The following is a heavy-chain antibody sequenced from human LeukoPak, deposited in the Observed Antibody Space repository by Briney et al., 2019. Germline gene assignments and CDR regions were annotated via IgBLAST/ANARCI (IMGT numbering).Heavy chain of an antibody. CDR1: GFTFNSYW. V-gene: IGHV3-7*01. J-gene: IGHJ3*02. CDR3: ARSVNAFDI. D-gene: IGHD5/OR15-5a*01. CDR2: TNQHGTQN. Sequence: GGSLRLPCTASGFTFNSYWMTWVRQAPGKGLEWVANTNQHGTQNYYVDSVKGRFTISRDNAENSLYLQMSSLRDEDTAVYYCARSVNAFDIWGRGTMVTVSS.